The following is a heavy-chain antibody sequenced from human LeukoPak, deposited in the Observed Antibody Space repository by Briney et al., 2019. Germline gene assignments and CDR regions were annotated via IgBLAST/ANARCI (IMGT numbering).Heavy chain of an antibody. Sequence: GGSLRLSCAASGFSFSSYSMNWVRQAPGKGLEWVSGISPSGDITYYADSVKGRFTISRDNSKNTVYLQVISLTAEDTAVYYCAKDDAWLRFGEWSQGTLVTVSS. CDR1: GFSFSSYS. J-gene: IGHJ4*02. CDR2: ISPSGDIT. D-gene: IGHD3-10*01. V-gene: IGHV3-23*01. CDR3: AKDDAWLRFGE.